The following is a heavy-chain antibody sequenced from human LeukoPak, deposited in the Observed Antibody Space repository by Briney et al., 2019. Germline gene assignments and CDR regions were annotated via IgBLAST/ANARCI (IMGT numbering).Heavy chain of an antibody. J-gene: IGHJ6*03. CDR1: GFTFTSYG. D-gene: IGHD1-26*01. CDR3: AKDAFSGSYYYYYYYMDV. V-gene: IGHV3-23*01. CDR2: ISGSGGST. Sequence: GGSLRLSCAASGFTFTSYGMSWVRQAPGKGLEWVSGISGSGGSTYYADSVKGRFTISRDNSKNTLYLQMNSLRAEDTAVYYCAKDAFSGSYYYYYYYMDVWGKGTTVTISS.